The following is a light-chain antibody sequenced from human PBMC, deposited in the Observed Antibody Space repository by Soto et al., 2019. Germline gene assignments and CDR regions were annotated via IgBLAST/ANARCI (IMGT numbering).Light chain of an antibody. Sequence: DIQMTQSPSSLSASVGDRVTITCRASQSISSYLNWYQQKPGKAPKLLIYAASSLQSGVASRFSGSGSETDFTLTISSLQPEDFANYYCQQSYSTPSITFGQGTRLEIK. CDR1: QSISSY. CDR3: QQSYSTPSIT. CDR2: AAS. V-gene: IGKV1-39*01. J-gene: IGKJ5*01.